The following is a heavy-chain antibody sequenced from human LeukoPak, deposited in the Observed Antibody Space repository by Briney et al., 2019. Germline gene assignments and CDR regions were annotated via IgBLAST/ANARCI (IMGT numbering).Heavy chain of an antibody. D-gene: IGHD2-21*01. CDR1: GYTFTSYD. CDR2: IIPIFGTA. V-gene: IGHV1-69*05. CDR3: ASSPAVPGVDFDY. J-gene: IGHJ4*02. Sequence: SVKVSCKASGYTFTSYDINWVRQAPGQGLEWMGGIIPIFGTANYAQKFQGRVTITTDESTSTAYMELSSLRSEDTAVYYCASSPAVPGVDFDYWGQGTLVTVSS.